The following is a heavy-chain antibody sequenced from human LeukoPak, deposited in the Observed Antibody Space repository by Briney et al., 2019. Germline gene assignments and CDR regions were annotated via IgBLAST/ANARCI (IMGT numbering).Heavy chain of an antibody. J-gene: IGHJ4*02. D-gene: IGHD3-10*01. CDR2: IYYSGST. V-gene: IGHV4-59*01. CDR3: ARDKYVYGSGSIFDY. CDR1: GGSISGYY. Sequence: SSETLSLTCTVSGGSISGYYWTWIRQPPGKGLEWIGYIYYSGSTNYNPSLKSRVTISVDTSKNQFSLKLSSVTAADTAVYYCARDKYVYGSGSIFDYWGQGTLVTVSS.